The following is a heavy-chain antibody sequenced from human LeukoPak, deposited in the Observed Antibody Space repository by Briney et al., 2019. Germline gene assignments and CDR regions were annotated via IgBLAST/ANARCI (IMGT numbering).Heavy chain of an antibody. J-gene: IGHJ4*02. CDR1: GFTVSGNY. D-gene: IGHD6-19*01. V-gene: IGHV3-53*01. CDR3: ARGGDYSSGWYSLDY. CDR2: IYSGGST. Sequence: YPGGSLRLSCAASGFTVSGNYMSWVRQAPGKGLEWDSVIYSGGSTYYADSVKGRFTISRDNSKNKLNLQMNSLRADDTAVYYCARGGDYSSGWYSLDYWGQGTLVTVSS.